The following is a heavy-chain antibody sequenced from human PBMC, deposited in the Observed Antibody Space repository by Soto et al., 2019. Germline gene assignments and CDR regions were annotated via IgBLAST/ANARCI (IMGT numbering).Heavy chain of an antibody. J-gene: IGHJ4*02. V-gene: IGHV5-51*01. Sequence: GESLKISCKASGYIFTTYWIAWVRQMPVKGLEWIGIINPTDSDTRYSPSFQGQVTISADKSISTTYLQWNSLKASDTAIYYCARQWNFDYWGQGTLVTVSS. CDR3: ARQWNFDY. D-gene: IGHD5-12*01. CDR2: INPTDSDT. CDR1: GYIFTTYW.